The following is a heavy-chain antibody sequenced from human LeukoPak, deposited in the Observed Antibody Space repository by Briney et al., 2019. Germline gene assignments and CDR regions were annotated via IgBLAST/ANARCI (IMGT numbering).Heavy chain of an antibody. CDR3: AKDPVGYSSGSDAFDI. CDR1: GFTFSSYA. CDR2: ISGSGGST. D-gene: IGHD6-19*01. J-gene: IGHJ3*02. Sequence: GGSLRLSCAASGFTFSSYAMSWVRQAPGKGLEWVSAISGSGGSTYYADSVKGRFTISRDNSKNTLYLQMNSLRAEDTAVYYCAKDPVGYSSGSDAFDIWGQGTMVTVSS. V-gene: IGHV3-23*01.